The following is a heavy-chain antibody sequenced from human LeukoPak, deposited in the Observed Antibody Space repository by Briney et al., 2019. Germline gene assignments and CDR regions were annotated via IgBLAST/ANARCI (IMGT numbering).Heavy chain of an antibody. J-gene: IGHJ3*02. D-gene: IGHD6-13*01. V-gene: IGHV5-51*01. CDR3: ASPRYSSSWYDAFDI. CDR1: GYSFTSYW. CDR2: IYPGDSDT. Sequence: GESLKISCKGSGYSFTSYWIGWVRQMPGKGLEWMGIIYPGDSDTRYSPSFQGQVTISADKSISTAYLQMNSLRAEDTAVYYCASPRYSSSWYDAFDIWGQGTMVTVSS.